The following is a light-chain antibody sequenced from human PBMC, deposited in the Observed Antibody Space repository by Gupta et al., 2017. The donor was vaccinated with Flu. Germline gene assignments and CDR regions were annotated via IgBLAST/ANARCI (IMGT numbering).Light chain of an antibody. CDR1: QSITNP. CDR2: DAS. CDR3: QQRGS. V-gene: IGKV1-39*01. J-gene: IGKJ2*03. Sequence: DIQMTQSPSSLSASVGDRVTITCRGSQSITNPLNWYQHKPGKAPKLLIYDASNLQSGVPSRFSGSGSGADFTLIINSLQPEDFATYYCQQRGSFGQGTKLQIK.